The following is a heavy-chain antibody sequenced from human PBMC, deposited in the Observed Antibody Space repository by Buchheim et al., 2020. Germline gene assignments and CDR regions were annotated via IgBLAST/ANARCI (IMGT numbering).Heavy chain of an antibody. D-gene: IGHD3-22*01. V-gene: IGHV3-7*01. CDR2: IKEDGSEK. CDR1: GFSLSSYW. J-gene: IGHJ6*02. CDR3: ARPRYYYDRSGYSGYYYGMDV. Sequence: EVQLVESGGGLVQPGGSLRLSCEASGFSLSSYWMSWVRQAPGKGLEWVANIKEDGSEKYYVDSVKGRFTISRDNAKNSLYLQMNSLRAEDTAVYYCARPRYYYDRSGYSGYYYGMDVWGQGTT.